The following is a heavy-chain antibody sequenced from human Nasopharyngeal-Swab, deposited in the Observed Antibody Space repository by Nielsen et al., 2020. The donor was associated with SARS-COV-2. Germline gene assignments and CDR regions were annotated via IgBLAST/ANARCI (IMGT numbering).Heavy chain of an antibody. Sequence: GGSLRLSCAASGFTFSSYAMSWVRQAPGKGLEWVSAISGSGGSTYYADSVKGRFTISRDNSKNTLYLPMNSLRAEDTAVYYCAKDRHSGYDYIIYYYYGMDVWGQGTTVTVSS. D-gene: IGHD5-12*01. V-gene: IGHV3-23*01. CDR2: ISGSGGST. CDR3: AKDRHSGYDYIIYYYYGMDV. CDR1: GFTFSSYA. J-gene: IGHJ6*02.